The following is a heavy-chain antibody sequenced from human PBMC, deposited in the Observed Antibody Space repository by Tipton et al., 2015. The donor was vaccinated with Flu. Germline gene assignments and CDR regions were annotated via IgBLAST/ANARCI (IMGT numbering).Heavy chain of an antibody. J-gene: IGHJ6*02. CDR3: AREGEGAYRGYDLAGGDYHYGMDV. V-gene: IGHV4-38-2*02. Sequence: TLSLTCTVSGDSISSRYYWGWIRQPPGKGLEWIGCIYYSGSTYYNPSLKSRVTISVDTSRNQFTLKLSSVTAADTAVYYCAREGEGAYRGYDLAGGDYHYGMDVWGQGTTVTVSS. CDR1: GDSISSRYY. D-gene: IGHD5-12*01. CDR2: IYYSGST.